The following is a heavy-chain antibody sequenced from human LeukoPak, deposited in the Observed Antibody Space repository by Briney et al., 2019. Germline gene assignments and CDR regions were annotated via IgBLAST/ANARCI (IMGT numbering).Heavy chain of an antibody. CDR2: ISPNSGGT. V-gene: IGHV1-2*02. D-gene: IGHD2-2*01. CDR1: GDTFTGYY. J-gene: IGHJ4*02. Sequence: GASVKVSCKASGDTFTGYYMHWVRQAPGQGLEWMGWISPNSGGTNYAQKFQGRVTMTRYTSISTAYMELSRLRSDDTAVYYCARQYCSSTTCFYYFGYWGQGTLVTVSS. CDR3: ARQYCSSTTCFYYFGY.